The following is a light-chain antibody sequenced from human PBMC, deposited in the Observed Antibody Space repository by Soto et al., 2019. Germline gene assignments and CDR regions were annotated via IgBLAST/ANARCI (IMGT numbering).Light chain of an antibody. Sequence: DIQMTQSPSTLSASVGDRVTITCRASQSINTWLAWYQQKPGKAPNLLIYDASNLETGVPSRFNGSGSGTEFSLTISSLEPEDFAVYYCQQYDRSPFTFGPGTKVDI. V-gene: IGKV1-5*01. CDR3: QQYDRSPFT. CDR1: QSINTW. J-gene: IGKJ3*01. CDR2: DAS.